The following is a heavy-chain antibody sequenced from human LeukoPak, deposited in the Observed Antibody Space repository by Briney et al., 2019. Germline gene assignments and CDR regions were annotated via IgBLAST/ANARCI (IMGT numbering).Heavy chain of an antibody. CDR2: IYYSGST. J-gene: IGHJ1*01. V-gene: IGHV4-59*12. D-gene: IGHD2-15*01. CDR3: AREDYCGGGSCYSGYFQH. Sequence: SETLSLTCTLPGGSISSYYWSWIRQPPGKGLEWIGYIYYSGSTNYNPSLKSRVTISVDTSKNQFSLKLSSVSAADTAVYYCAREDYCGGGSCYSGYFQHWGQGTLVTVSS. CDR1: GGSISSYY.